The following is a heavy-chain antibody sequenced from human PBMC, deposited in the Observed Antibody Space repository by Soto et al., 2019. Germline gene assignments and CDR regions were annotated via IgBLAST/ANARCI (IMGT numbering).Heavy chain of an antibody. Sequence: QITLKESGPTLVKPTQTVTLTCTFSGFSLITSGVGVAWIRQPPGKALEWLALIYWDDDKRYSPSLRSRVTINKDTAKNQVVLTMTNMDPVDTASYYCAYMPPGDAFDIWGRGTLVTVST. CDR2: IYWDDDK. D-gene: IGHD1-1*01. CDR1: GFSLITSGVG. J-gene: IGHJ3*02. CDR3: AYMPPGDAFDI. V-gene: IGHV2-5*02.